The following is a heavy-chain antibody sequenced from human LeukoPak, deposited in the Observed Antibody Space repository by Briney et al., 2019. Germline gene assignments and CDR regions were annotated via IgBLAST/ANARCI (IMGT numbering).Heavy chain of an antibody. D-gene: IGHD1-1*01. Sequence: GGSLRLSCAASGFTFSSYTMSWVRQAPGEGLEWVSAIGPGGYSTYYADSVKGRFTISRDNSKNTLYLQMNSLRAEDTAVYYCAKGSATTRPYYFDYWGQGTLVTVSS. CDR1: GFTFSSYT. J-gene: IGHJ4*02. CDR3: AKGSATTRPYYFDY. V-gene: IGHV3-23*01. CDR2: IGPGGYST.